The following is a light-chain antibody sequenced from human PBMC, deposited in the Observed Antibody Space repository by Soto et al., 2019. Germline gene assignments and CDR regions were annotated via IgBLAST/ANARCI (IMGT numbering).Light chain of an antibody. CDR1: SSDVGGYNY. CDR2: EVS. Sequence: QSALTQPPSASGSPGQSVTISCTGTSSDVGGYNYVSWYQQHPGKAPKLMIYEVSKRPSGVHDRFSGSKSGNTASLTVSGLQAEDEADYYCSSYADNNNVLFGGGTKLTVL. J-gene: IGLJ2*01. V-gene: IGLV2-8*01. CDR3: SSYADNNNVL.